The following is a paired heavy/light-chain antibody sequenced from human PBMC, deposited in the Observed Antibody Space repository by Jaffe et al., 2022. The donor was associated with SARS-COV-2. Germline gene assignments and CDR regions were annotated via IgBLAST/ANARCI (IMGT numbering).Light chain of an antibody. Sequence: QAVVTQPSSLSASPGASASLTCTLRSDINVGTYRIYWYQQKPGSPPQYLLRYQSDSDKQQGSGVPSRFSGSKDASANAGILLISGLQSEDEADYYCMIWHSSAWVFGGGTKLTVL. CDR3: MIWHSSAWV. CDR2: YQSDSDK. CDR1: SDINVGTYR. V-gene: IGLV5-45*03. J-gene: IGLJ3*02.
Heavy chain of an antibody. Sequence: QVQLVESGGGVVQPGRSLRLSCAASGFTFSDYGMHWVRQAPGKGLEWVAVISNDGGNKYYSESVRGRFTVSRDNSKNTLYLQMDGLRAEDTALYYCANEVAPSRNDAFDIWGQGTMVTVSS. CDR1: GFTFSDYG. J-gene: IGHJ3*02. CDR3: ANEVAPSRNDAFDI. V-gene: IGHV3-30*18. D-gene: IGHD5-12*01. CDR2: ISNDGGNK.